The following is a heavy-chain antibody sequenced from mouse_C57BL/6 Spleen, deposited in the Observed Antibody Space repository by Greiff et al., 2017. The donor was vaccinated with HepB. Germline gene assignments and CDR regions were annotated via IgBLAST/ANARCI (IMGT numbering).Heavy chain of an antibody. D-gene: IGHD2-4*01. CDR2: IYPGNSDT. V-gene: IGHV1-5*01. CDR3: TRSDYDYDRDWFAY. J-gene: IGHJ3*01. CDR1: GYTFTSYW. Sequence: EVQLQQSGTVLARPGASVKMSCKTSGYTFTSYWMHWVKQRPGQGREWIGAIYPGNSDTSYNQKFKGKAKLTAVTSASTAYMELSSLTNEDSAVYYCTRSDYDYDRDWFAYWGQVTLVTVSA.